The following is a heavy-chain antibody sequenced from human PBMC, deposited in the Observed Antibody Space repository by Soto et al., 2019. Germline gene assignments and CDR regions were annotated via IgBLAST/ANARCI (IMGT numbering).Heavy chain of an antibody. D-gene: IGHD2-2*01. Sequence: PETLSLTCAVYGGSFSGYYWSWIRQPPGKGLEWIGEINHSGSSNYNPSLKRRVTIAVDTSKNQFSLKLSSVSAADTAVYYCARDPGGYCSSTSCSYYYYGMDVWGQGTTVT. J-gene: IGHJ6*02. CDR3: ARDPGGYCSSTSCSYYYYGMDV. V-gene: IGHV4-34*01. CDR1: GGSFSGYY. CDR2: INHSGSS.